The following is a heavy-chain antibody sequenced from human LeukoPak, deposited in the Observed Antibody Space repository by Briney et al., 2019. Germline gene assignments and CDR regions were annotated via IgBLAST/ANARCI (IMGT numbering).Heavy chain of an antibody. D-gene: IGHD3-9*01. Sequence: GASVKVSCKASGGTFSSYAISWVRQAPGQGLEWMGGIIPIFGTANYAQKFQGRVTITADESTSTAYMELSSLRSEDTAVYYCARDSPFRLFIPIEYWGQGTLVTVSS. CDR3: ARDSPFRLFIPIEY. CDR1: GGTFSSYA. CDR2: IIPIFGTA. J-gene: IGHJ4*02. V-gene: IGHV1-69*13.